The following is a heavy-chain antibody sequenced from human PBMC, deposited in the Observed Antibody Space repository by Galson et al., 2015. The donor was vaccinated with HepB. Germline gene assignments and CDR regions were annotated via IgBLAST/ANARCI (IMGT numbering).Heavy chain of an antibody. V-gene: IGHV3-33*01. J-gene: IGHJ6*02. CDR2: IWYDGSNK. Sequence: SLRLSCAASGFTFSSYGMHWVRQAPGKGLEWVAVIWYDGSNKYYADSVKGRFTISRDNSKNTLYLQMNSLRAEDTAVYYCARVTRLQSYYYYGTDVWGQGTTVTVSS. CDR1: GFTFSSYG. CDR3: ARVTRLQSYYYYGTDV. D-gene: IGHD4-11*01.